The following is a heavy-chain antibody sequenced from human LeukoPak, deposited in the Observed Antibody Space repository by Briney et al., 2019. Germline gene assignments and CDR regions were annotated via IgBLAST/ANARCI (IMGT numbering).Heavy chain of an antibody. V-gene: IGHV4-34*01. CDR3: ARGRGYDFWSGYTLFDY. D-gene: IGHD3-3*01. CDR1: GGSISSYY. Sequence: SETLSLTCTVSGGSISSYYWSWIRQPPGKGLEWIGEINHSGSTNYNPSLKSRVTISVDTSKNQFSLKLSSVTAADTAVYYCARGRGYDFWSGYTLFDYWGQGTLVTVSS. CDR2: INHSGST. J-gene: IGHJ4*02.